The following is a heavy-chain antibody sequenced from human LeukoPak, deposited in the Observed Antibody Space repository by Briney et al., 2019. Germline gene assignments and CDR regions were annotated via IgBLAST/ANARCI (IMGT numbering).Heavy chain of an antibody. V-gene: IGHV3-7*03. D-gene: IGHD5-18*01. CDR1: GFTFSSYW. Sequence: PGGSLRLSCAASGFTFSSYWMSWVRQAPGKGLEWVANIKQDGSEKYYVDSVKGRFTISRDNAKNSLYLQMNSLRAEDTALYYCAKDLRGYTYGCFDYWGQGTLVTVSS. CDR2: IKQDGSEK. J-gene: IGHJ4*02. CDR3: AKDLRGYTYGCFDY.